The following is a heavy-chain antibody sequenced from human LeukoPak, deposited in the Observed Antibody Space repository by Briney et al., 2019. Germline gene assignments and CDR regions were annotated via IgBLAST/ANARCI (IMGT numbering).Heavy chain of an antibody. V-gene: IGHV3-23*01. J-gene: IGHJ3*02. CDR1: GFTVSSNY. CDR2: ISANGDVT. CDR3: AKSLFPSATGTGRAFHI. D-gene: IGHD1-1*01. Sequence: GGSLRLSCAASGFTVSSNYMSWVRQAPGRGLEWVSAISANGDVTFYADSLRGRFTISRDNSKSTLYLQMNSLRAEATAIFYCAKSLFPSATGTGRAFHIWGQGTRVTVSS.